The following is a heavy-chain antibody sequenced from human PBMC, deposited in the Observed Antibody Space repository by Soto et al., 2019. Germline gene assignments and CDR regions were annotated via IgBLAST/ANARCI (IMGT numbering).Heavy chain of an antibody. V-gene: IGHV3-21*01. Sequence: GGSLRLSCVGSGFSFRKYAMNWVSQAPGKGLEWVSGISSTTNYIYYADSMKGRFTVSRDNAKNSVYLDMNSLSAEDTAVYYCARESEDLTSNFDYWGQGTLVTVSS. J-gene: IGHJ4*02. CDR2: ISSTTNYI. CDR3: ARESEDLTSNFDY. CDR1: GFSFRKYA.